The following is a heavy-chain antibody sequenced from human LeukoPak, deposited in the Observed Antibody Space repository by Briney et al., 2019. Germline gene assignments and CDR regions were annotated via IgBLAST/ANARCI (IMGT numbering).Heavy chain of an antibody. CDR3: ASKTPTLYCSSISCYTYYFDY. CDR1: GGSFSGYY. J-gene: IGHJ4*02. Sequence: SETLSLTCAVYGGSFSGYYWSWIRQPPGKGLEWIGEINHSGSTNYNPSLKSRVTISVDTSKNQFSLKLSSVTAADTAVYYCASKTPTLYCSSISCYTYYFDYWGQGTLVTVSS. CDR2: INHSGST. V-gene: IGHV4-34*01. D-gene: IGHD2-2*02.